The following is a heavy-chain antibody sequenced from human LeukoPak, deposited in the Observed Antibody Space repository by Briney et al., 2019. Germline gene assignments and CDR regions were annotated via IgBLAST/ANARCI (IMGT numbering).Heavy chain of an antibody. J-gene: IGHJ2*01. V-gene: IGHV4-59*11. CDR1: GASMTGHY. Sequence: SETLSFTCSVSGASMTGHYWSWIRQPPGKGLEWIGYIFYTGRANYNPSLKSRVTMSVDTSKRQVSLNLSSVTAADTAVYFCARDFVESNSGWYEYFDLWGRGTLVTVSS. D-gene: IGHD6-19*01. CDR2: IFYTGRA. CDR3: ARDFVESNSGWYEYFDL.